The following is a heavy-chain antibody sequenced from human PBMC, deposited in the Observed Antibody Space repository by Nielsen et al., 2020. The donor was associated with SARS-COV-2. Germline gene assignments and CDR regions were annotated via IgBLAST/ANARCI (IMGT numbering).Heavy chain of an antibody. Sequence: SETLFTCTVSGGSISSYYWSWIRQPPGKGLEWIGYIYYSGSTNYNPSLKSRVTISVDTSKNQFSLKLSSVTAADTAVYYCARHSNGEPDAFDIWGQGTMVTVSS. J-gene: IGHJ3*02. D-gene: IGHD3-10*01. CDR1: GGSISSYY. V-gene: IGHV4-59*08. CDR3: ARHSNGEPDAFDI. CDR2: IYYSGST.